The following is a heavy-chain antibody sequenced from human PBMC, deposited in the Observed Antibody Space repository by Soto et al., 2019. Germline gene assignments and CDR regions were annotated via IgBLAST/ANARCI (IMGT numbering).Heavy chain of an antibody. CDR3: AKDLTPGSVSWFDP. CDR1: XFTFSSYA. V-gene: IGHV3-23*01. D-gene: IGHD2-8*02. J-gene: IGHJ5*02. CDR2: ISGSGGST. Sequence: PGGSLRLSCAASXFTFSSYAMSWVRQAPGKGLEWVSAISGSGGSTYYADSVKGRFTISRDNSKNTLYLQMNSLRAEDTAVYYCAKDLTPGSVSWFDPWGQGTLVTVSS.